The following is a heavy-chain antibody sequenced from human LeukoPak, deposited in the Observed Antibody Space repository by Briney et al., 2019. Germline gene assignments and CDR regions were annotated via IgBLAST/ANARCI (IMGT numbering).Heavy chain of an antibody. CDR1: GFIFDDYA. J-gene: IGHJ6*03. Sequence: GGSLSLSCAASGFIFDDYAMHWVRHAPGKGMEWVALIVWDGESTYYAASVRRPFIISRDNIYNSLYLQMNNLKAEDTAIYYCAKDGSRGYSSTGYYMDAWGKGTTVIVSS. V-gene: IGHV3-43D*04. D-gene: IGHD6-19*01. CDR2: IVWDGEST. CDR3: AKDGSRGYSSTGYYMDA.